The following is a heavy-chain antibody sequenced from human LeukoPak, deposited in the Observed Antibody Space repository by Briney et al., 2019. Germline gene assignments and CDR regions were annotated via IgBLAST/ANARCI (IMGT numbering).Heavy chain of an antibody. D-gene: IGHD3-22*01. Sequence: GGPLRLSCAASGFTISSYSMNWVRQAPGKGLEWVSSISSSSSYIYYADSVKGRFTISRDNAKNSLYLQMNSLRAEDTAVYYCASTTPFNYYDSSGYYPDVDYWGQGTLVTVSS. J-gene: IGHJ4*02. V-gene: IGHV3-21*01. CDR3: ASTTPFNYYDSSGYYPDVDY. CDR1: GFTISSYS. CDR2: ISSSSSYI.